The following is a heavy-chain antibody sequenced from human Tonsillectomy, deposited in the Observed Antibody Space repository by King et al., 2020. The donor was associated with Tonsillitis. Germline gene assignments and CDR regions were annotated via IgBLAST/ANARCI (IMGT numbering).Heavy chain of an antibody. CDR2: IYHSGPT. V-gene: IGHV4-31*03. CDR1: GDSLTSGVYF. CDR3: ARNRDYGDYVDF. D-gene: IGHD4-17*01. J-gene: IGHJ4*02. Sequence: QLQLQESGPGLVRPSQTLSLICSVSGDSLTSGVYFWSWIRQHPDKDLEWIGSIYHSGPTYHTPSLRSRLFMSVDTSKNQFSLRLTSVTAADTAVYYCARNRDYGDYVDFWGQGTLVAVSS.